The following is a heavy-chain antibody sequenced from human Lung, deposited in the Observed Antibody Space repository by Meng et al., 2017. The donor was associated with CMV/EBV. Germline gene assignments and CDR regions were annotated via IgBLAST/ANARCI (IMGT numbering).Heavy chain of an antibody. Sequence: SVXVSXXASGGMFSSYAISWVRQAPGQGLEWMGGIVPILGITNYAQNFQDRVTITADKSTSTAYMELNSLRSEDTAVYYCSDYRLYSSSSFVQGYYNGVDVWGQWATVTVSS. CDR3: SDYRLYSSSSFVQGYYNGVDV. J-gene: IGHJ6*02. CDR2: IVPILGIT. V-gene: IGHV1-69*10. CDR1: GGMFSSYA. D-gene: IGHD6-6*01.